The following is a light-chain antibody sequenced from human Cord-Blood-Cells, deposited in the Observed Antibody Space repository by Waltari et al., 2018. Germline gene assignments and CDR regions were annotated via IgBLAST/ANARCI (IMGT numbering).Light chain of an antibody. CDR3: QSADSSGTYV. CDR1: ALPKQY. J-gene: IGLJ1*01. V-gene: IGLV3-25*03. CDR2: KDS. Sequence: SYELTQPPSVSVSPGQTARITCSGDALPKQYAYWYQQKPGQAPVLVIYKDSERPSGMPERFSGFSSGTTVTLTISGVQAEDEADYYCQSADSSGTYVFGTGTKVTVL.